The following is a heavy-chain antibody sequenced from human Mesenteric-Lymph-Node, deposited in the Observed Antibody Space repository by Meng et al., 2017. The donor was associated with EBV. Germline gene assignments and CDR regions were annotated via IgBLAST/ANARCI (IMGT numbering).Heavy chain of an antibody. CDR3: ARWGATGPFDY. V-gene: IGHV4-59*11. D-gene: IGHD1-26*01. CDR2: IHYTGNT. Sequence: QVPLQGSGPRLVKPSETLSLTCSVSGASISPLHWSWIRQPPGKGLEWIAYIHYTGNTKYNPSLESRVTISVDTSKNQFSLRLTSVTAADTAVYYCARWGATGPFDYWGQGTLVTVSS. CDR1: GASISPLH. J-gene: IGHJ4*02.